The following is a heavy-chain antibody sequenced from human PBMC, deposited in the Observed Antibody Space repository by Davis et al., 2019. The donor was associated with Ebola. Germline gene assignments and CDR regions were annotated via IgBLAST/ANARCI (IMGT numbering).Heavy chain of an antibody. V-gene: IGHV3-23*01. D-gene: IGHD3-3*01. CDR1: GFTFSSHA. Sequence: GESLKISCAASGFTFSSHAMSWVRPAPGKGLESVAAFSGSGGSTYYADSVKGRFSISRDNSKNMLYLQMNSLRAEDTAVYYCAKDYDLWSGYYLFDYWGQGTLVTVSS. CDR3: AKDYDLWSGYYLFDY. J-gene: IGHJ4*02. CDR2: FSGSGGST.